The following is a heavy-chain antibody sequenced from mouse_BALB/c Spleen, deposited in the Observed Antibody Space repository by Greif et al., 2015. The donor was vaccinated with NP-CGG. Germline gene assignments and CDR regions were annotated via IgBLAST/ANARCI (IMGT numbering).Heavy chain of an antibody. D-gene: IGHD4-1*01. CDR2: IWAGGST. CDR3: ARGGGTWYFDV. V-gene: IGHV2-9*02. J-gene: IGHJ1*01. CDR1: GFSLTSYG. Sequence: VKVVDSGPGLVAPSQSLSITCTVSGFSLTSYGVHWVRQPPGKGLEWLGVIWAGGSTNYNSALMSRLSISKDNSKSQVFLKMNSLQTDDTAMYYCARGGGTWYFDVWGAGTTVTVSS.